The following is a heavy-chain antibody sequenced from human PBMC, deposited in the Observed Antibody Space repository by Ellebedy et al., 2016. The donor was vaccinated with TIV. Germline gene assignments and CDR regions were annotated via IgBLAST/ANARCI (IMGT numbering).Heavy chain of an antibody. D-gene: IGHD3-3*01. Sequence: MPSETLSLTCSVFHGSIASYSWSWIRQPPGKGLEWIGEINHSGSTNYNPSLKSRVTISVDTSKNQFSLKLSSVTAADTAVYYCASTDHLESYYFDYWGQGTLVTVSS. CDR1: HGSIASYS. CDR2: INHSGST. J-gene: IGHJ4*02. V-gene: IGHV4-34*01. CDR3: ASTDHLESYYFDY.